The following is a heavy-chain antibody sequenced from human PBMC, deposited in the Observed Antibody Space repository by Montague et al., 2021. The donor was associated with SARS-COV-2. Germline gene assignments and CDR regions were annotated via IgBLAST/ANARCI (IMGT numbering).Heavy chain of an antibody. D-gene: IGHD4-17*01. V-gene: IGHV4-59*11. Sequence: SETLSLTCTVSSGSIIRHYCSWIRQPPGKGLFLIGYVNYGGSTNYNPSLRSRVSISLDTSKNQFSLRLNSVTAADTAVYYCARAVTTGIDWFDPWGQGTLVIVSS. J-gene: IGHJ5*02. CDR2: VNYGGST. CDR1: SGSIIRHY. CDR3: ARAVTTGIDWFDP.